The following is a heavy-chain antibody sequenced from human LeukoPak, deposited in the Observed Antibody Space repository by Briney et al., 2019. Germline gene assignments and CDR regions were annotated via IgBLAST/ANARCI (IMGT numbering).Heavy chain of an antibody. CDR3: ARLRGYTDGPPGY. V-gene: IGHV4-4*07. CDR2: IYISGST. D-gene: IGHD5-18*01. CDR1: GGSMSSYY. Sequence: SETLSLTCTVSGGSMSSYYWTWLRQPAGKGLEWVGRIYISGSTTYNPSLESRVTMSLDTSKNRFSLNLNSVTAADTAVYFCARLRGYTDGPPGYWGQGTLVTVSS. J-gene: IGHJ4*02.